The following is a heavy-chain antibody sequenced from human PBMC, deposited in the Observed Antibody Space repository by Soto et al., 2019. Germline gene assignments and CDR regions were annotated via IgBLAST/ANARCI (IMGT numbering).Heavy chain of an antibody. Sequence: QVQLQESGPGLVKPSETLSLTCTVSGGSISNYYWSWIRQPPGKGLQWIGYILSSGSTNYNPSLKSPATIAVNTSMDPFSLNLNSVSAADTAVYYCARQRRDFDYWGQGSLVTVSS. J-gene: IGHJ4*02. CDR2: ILSSGST. CDR1: GGSISNYY. CDR3: ARQRRDFDY. V-gene: IGHV4-59*08.